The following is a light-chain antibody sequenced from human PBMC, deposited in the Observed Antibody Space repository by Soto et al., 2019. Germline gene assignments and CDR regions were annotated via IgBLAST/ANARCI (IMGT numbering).Light chain of an antibody. V-gene: IGKV1-5*03. CDR2: RAY. CDR1: QSIRSN. J-gene: IGKJ1*01. CDR3: QQYDSYSWT. Sequence: IPMTQSPSTLSASVGDRVIITCRASQSIRSNLAWYQQKPGKGPKLLIYRAYSLESGVPSRFSGSGSGTDFTLTISSLQPDDFATYFCQQYDSYSWTFGQGTKVEIK.